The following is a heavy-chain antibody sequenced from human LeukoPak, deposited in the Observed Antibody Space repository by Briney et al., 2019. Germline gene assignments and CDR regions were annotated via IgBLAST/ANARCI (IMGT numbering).Heavy chain of an antibody. CDR2: VFYSGDT. Sequence: SETLSLTCTVSGGSIPSYYWTWIRQPPRKGLEWIGYVFYSGDTNYNPSLKSRVTISVDASRNQFPLRLSSVTAADTAVYYCARSSSTGSYCADYWGQGTLVTVSS. D-gene: IGHD1-26*01. J-gene: IGHJ4*02. V-gene: IGHV4-59*13. CDR3: ARSSSTGSYCADY. CDR1: GGSIPSYY.